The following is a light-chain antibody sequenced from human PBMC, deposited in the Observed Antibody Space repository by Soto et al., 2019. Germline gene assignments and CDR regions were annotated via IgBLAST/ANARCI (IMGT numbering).Light chain of an antibody. CDR2: SAS. V-gene: IGKV3-11*01. J-gene: IGKJ4*01. CDR3: QQRTNWPPT. Sequence: EIVLTQSPATLSLSPGERATLSCRASQSVRNDLVWYHQKPGQAPRVLIYSASNRATGIPARFSGSGSGTAFTLTTTSLKTEDFAVYYCQQRTNWPPTFGGGTKVEMK. CDR1: QSVRND.